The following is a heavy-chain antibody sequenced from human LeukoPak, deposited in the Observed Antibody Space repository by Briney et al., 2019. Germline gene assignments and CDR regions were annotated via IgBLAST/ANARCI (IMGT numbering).Heavy chain of an antibody. CDR1: GYTYTSYV. CDR3: ARDKVAGTMDY. D-gene: IGHD6-19*01. Sequence: TSVEVACMAAGYTYTSYVSHWVRQAPGQRLEWVGWINAGYGNTKYSQKFQGRVTITWDTSASTDYMELSSLRSEDTAVYYCARDKVAGTMDYWGQGTLVTVSS. J-gene: IGHJ4*02. CDR2: INAGYGNT. V-gene: IGHV1-3*01.